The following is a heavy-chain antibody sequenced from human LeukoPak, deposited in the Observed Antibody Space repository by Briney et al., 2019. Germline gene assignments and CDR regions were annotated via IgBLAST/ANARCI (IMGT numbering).Heavy chain of an antibody. V-gene: IGHV1-69*13. J-gene: IGHJ3*02. CDR1: GGTFSSYA. Sequence: SVKVSCKASGGTFSSYAISWVRQAPGQGLEWMGGIIPIFGTANYAQKFQGRVTITADESTSTAYMELSSLRSEDTAVYYCAKESSDTLVMFAFDIWGQGTMVTVSS. D-gene: IGHD3-9*01. CDR3: AKESSDTLVMFAFDI. CDR2: IIPIFGTA.